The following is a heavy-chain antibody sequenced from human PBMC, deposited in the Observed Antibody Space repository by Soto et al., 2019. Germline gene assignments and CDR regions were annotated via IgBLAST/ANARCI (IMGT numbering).Heavy chain of an antibody. CDR3: ASARSYFDAFDI. CDR2: ISSSSSYI. CDR1: GFTFSSYS. V-gene: IGHV3-21*01. Sequence: GGSLRLSCAASGFTFSSYSMNWVRQAPGKGLEWVSSISSSSSYIYYADSVKGRFTISRDNAKNSLYLQMNSLRAEDTAVYYCASARSYFDAFDIWGQGTMVTVSS. D-gene: IGHD1-26*01. J-gene: IGHJ3*02.